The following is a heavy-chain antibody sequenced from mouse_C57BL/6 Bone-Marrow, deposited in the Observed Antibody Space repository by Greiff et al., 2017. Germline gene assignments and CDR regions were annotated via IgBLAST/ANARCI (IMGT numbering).Heavy chain of an antibody. J-gene: IGHJ3*01. CDR1: GYTFTDYY. CDR2: IYPGSGNT. D-gene: IGHD2-4*01. CDR3: ARSERLRRAWFAY. V-gene: IGHV1-76*01. Sequence: QVQLQQSGAELVRPGASVKLSCKASGYTFTDYYINWVQQRPGQGLEWIARIYPGSGNTYYNEKFKGKATLTAEKSSSTAYMQLSSLTSEGSAVYFCARSERLRRAWFAYWGQGTLVTVSA.